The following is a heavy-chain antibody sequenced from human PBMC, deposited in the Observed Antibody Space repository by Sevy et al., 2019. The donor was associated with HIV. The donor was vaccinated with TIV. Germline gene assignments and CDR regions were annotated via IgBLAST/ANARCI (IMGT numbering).Heavy chain of an antibody. V-gene: IGHV4-59*01. J-gene: IGHJ5*02. CDR2: IYYSGST. CDR1: GGSMSSYY. Sequence: SETLSLTCTVSGGSMSSYYWSWIRQPPGKGLEWIGYIYYSGSTNYNPSLKSRVTISVDTSKNQFSLKLSSVTAADTAVYYCARELAMGWFDPWGQGTLVTVSS. CDR3: ARELAMGWFDP.